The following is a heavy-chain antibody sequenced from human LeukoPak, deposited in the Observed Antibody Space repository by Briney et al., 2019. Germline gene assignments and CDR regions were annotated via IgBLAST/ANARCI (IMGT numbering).Heavy chain of an antibody. Sequence: PSETLSLTCTVSGVSISSYYWSWIRQPPGKGLEWIGYIYYNGSTHYNPSLKIRVTISIDTSKNQFSLKLSSVTAADTAVYYCARGGGYNYGNWFDPWGQGTLVTVSS. D-gene: IGHD5-18*01. CDR1: GVSISSYY. CDR3: ARGGGYNYGNWFDP. CDR2: IYYNGST. V-gene: IGHV4-59*08. J-gene: IGHJ5*02.